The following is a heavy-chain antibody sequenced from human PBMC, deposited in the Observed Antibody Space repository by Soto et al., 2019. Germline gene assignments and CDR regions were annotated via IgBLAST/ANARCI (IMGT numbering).Heavy chain of an antibody. Sequence: SETLSLTCTVSGGSIGSYYWSWIRQPPGKGLEWIGFIYYRGSTNYNPSLKSRVTISVDTSKNQFFLKLTSVTPADTAVYYCARYKSNYYYGMDVWGQGTTVTVSS. CDR1: GGSIGSYY. D-gene: IGHD1-20*01. CDR3: ARYKSNYYYGMDV. J-gene: IGHJ6*02. CDR2: IYYRGST. V-gene: IGHV4-59*01.